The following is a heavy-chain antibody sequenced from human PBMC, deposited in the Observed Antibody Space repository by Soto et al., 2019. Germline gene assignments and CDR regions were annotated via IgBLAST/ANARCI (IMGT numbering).Heavy chain of an antibody. J-gene: IGHJ6*02. CDR3: ASELERRYYYGMDV. CDR1: GFTFSRYS. V-gene: IGHV3-21*01. D-gene: IGHD1-1*01. CDR2: ISSSSSYI. Sequence: PGGSLRLSCAASGFTFSRYSMNWVRHAPGKGLEWVSSISSSSSYIYYADSVKCRFTITRDSAKNSLYLQMNSLRADDTAVYYCASELERRYYYGMDVWGRVTTGTVSS.